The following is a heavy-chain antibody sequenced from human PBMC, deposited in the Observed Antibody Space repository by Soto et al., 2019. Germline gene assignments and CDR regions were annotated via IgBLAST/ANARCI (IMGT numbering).Heavy chain of an antibody. J-gene: IGHJ3*02. D-gene: IGHD3-22*01. V-gene: IGHV4-31*03. CDR3: ARSGYASAGYDSSGYYYRHAFDI. Sequence: PSETLSLTCTVSGGSISSGGYYWSWIRQHPGKGLEWIGYIYYSWSTYYNPSLKSRVTISVDTSKNQFSLKLSSVTAADTAVYYCARSGYASAGYDSSGYYYRHAFDIWGQGTMVTVSS. CDR1: GGSISSGGYY. CDR2: IYYSWST.